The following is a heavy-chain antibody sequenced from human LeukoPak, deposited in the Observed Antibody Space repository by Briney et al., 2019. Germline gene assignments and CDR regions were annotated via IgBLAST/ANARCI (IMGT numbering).Heavy chain of an antibody. V-gene: IGHV3-53*01. D-gene: IGHD5-12*01. CDR2: IYNGGHT. J-gene: IGHJ4*02. Sequence: GGSLRLSCIASGFTVSSNYMTWVRQAPGKGLQWVSIIYNGGHTYYADSVKGRFTISRDNSKNTLYLQMNSLRAEDTAVYYCATTPGGYDPGSYYFDYWGQGTLVTVSS. CDR1: GFTVSSNY. CDR3: ATTPGGYDPGSYYFDY.